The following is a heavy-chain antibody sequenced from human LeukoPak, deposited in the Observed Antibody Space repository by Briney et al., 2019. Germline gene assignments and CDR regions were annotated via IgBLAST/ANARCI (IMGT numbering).Heavy chain of an antibody. CDR2: INHSGST. CDR1: GGSFSGYY. J-gene: IGHJ4*02. D-gene: IGHD3-10*01. Sequence: SETLSLTCAVYGGSFSGYYWSWIRQPPGKGLEWIGEINHSGSTNYNPSLKSRVTISVDTSKNQFSLKLSSVTAADTAVYYCARRYGSTRNFDYWGQGTLVTVSS. CDR3: ARRYGSTRNFDY. V-gene: IGHV4-34*01.